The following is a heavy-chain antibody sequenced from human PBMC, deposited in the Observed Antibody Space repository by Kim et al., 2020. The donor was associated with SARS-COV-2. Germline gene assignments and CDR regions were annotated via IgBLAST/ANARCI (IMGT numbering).Heavy chain of an antibody. CDR1: GYSFNEYG. J-gene: IGHJ4*02. CDR3: ARTVYSSSSGGDIFDH. Sequence: ASVKVSCRASGYSFNEYGLSWVRHVPGQGLQWMGWIGTYTGNTKFAQRFQGRVAMTTDTSTYTAYLELRSLRSDDTAVYYCARTVYSSSSGGDIFDHWGQ. D-gene: IGHD6-6*01. CDR2: IGTYTGNT. V-gene: IGHV1-18*01.